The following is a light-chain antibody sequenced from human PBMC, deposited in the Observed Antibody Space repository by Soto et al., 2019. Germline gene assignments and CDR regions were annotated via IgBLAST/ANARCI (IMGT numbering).Light chain of an antibody. CDR2: KAS. V-gene: IGKV1-5*03. J-gene: IGKJ4*01. Sequence: DIQMTQSPSTLSASVGDRVTITCRASQSISSWLAWYQQKPGKAPNLLIYKASSLESGVPSRFSGSGSGSGFPLTISSLQPDDFATYYCQQYNSYPLTFGGGTKVEIK. CDR1: QSISSW. CDR3: QQYNSYPLT.